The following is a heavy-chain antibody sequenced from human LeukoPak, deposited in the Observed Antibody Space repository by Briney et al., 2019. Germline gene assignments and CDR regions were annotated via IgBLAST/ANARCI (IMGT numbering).Heavy chain of an antibody. J-gene: IGHJ4*02. D-gene: IGHD6-19*01. CDR2: IIPILGIA. Sequence: ASVKVSCKASGYTFTSYGISWVRQTPGQGLEWMGRIIPILGIANYAQKFQGRATITADKSTSTAYMELSSLRSEDTAVYYCARLFPGGSGWYYFDYWGQGTLVTVSS. V-gene: IGHV1-69*04. CDR1: GYTFTSYG. CDR3: ARLFPGGSGWYYFDY.